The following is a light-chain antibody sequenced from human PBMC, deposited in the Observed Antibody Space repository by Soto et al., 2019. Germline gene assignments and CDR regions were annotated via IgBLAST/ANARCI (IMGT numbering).Light chain of an antibody. CDR3: QQYGSSGLFT. Sequence: EIVLTQSPGTLSLSPGERATLSCRASQSVTSSYLAWYQQKPGQAPRLLIYGASSRATGIPDRFSGIGSGTDFTLTISRLEPEDFAVYYCQQYGSSGLFTFGPGTKVDIK. CDR2: GAS. CDR1: QSVTSSY. J-gene: IGKJ3*01. V-gene: IGKV3-20*01.